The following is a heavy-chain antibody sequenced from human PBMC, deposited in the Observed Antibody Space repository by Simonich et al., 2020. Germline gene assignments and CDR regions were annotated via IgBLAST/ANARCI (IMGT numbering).Heavy chain of an antibody. CDR1: GYTFTGYY. J-gene: IGHJ3*02. V-gene: IGHV1-2*02. Sequence: QVQLVQSGAEVKKPGASVKVSCKASGYTFTGYYMHWVRQDPGHGLEWIGWYNPNIGGTNNAKKFQGRGTMTRDTSISTAYMELSRLRSDDTAVYYCARNGLVGILKAFDIWGQGTMVTVSS. CDR3: ARNGLVGILKAFDI. CDR2: YNPNIGGT. D-gene: IGHD2-21*01.